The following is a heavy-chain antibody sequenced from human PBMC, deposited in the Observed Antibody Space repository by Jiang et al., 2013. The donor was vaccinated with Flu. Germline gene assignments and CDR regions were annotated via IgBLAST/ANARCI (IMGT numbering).Heavy chain of an antibody. V-gene: IGHV4-4*02. CDR1: GGSITSTNW. J-gene: IGHJ5*02. Sequence: VKPSGTLSLTCAVSGGSITSTNWWNWVRQPPGKGLEWIGEIYYSGSTYSNPSLKSRVTMSVDTSKNQFSLKLSSVTAADTAVYYCARHRTIAGVVIAYNLFDPWGQGTLVTVSS. CDR3: ARHRTIAGVVIAYNLFDP. D-gene: IGHD2-21*01. CDR2: IYYSGST.